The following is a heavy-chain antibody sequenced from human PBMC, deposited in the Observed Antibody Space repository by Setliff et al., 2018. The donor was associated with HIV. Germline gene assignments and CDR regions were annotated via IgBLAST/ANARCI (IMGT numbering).Heavy chain of an antibody. Sequence: GASVKVSCKASGGTFSSYAISWVRQAPGQGLEWMGGIIPILGIANYAQKFQGRVTITADESTSTAYMELSSLRSEDTAVYYCARDLDYDSSGYHSIGLWGQGTLVTVSS. CDR1: GGTFSSYA. V-gene: IGHV1-69*10. CDR2: IIPILGIA. J-gene: IGHJ1*01. CDR3: ARDLDYDSSGYHSIGL. D-gene: IGHD3-22*01.